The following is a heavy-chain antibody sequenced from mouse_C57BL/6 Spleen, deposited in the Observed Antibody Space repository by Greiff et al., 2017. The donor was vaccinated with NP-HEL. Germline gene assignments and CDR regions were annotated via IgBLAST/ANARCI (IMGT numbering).Heavy chain of an antibody. CDR1: GYTFTSYW. CDR3: ARMWDYDYGWFAY. CDR2: IHPNSGST. V-gene: IGHV1-64*01. Sequence: VKLQQPGAELVKPGASVKLSCKASGYTFTSYWMHWVKQRPGQGLEWIGMIHPNSGSTNYNEKFKSKATLTVDKSSSTAYMQLSSLTSEDSAVYYCARMWDYDYGWFAYWGQGTLVTVSA. D-gene: IGHD2-4*01. J-gene: IGHJ3*01.